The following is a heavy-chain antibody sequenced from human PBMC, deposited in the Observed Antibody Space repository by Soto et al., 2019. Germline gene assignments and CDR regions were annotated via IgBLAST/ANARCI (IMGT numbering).Heavy chain of an antibody. CDR1: GGSFSGYY. V-gene: IGHV4-34*01. J-gene: IGHJ5*02. CDR2: INHSGST. CDR3: ARGRSAVAGRAWFDP. Sequence: QVQLQQWGAGLLKPSETLSLTCAVYGGSFSGYYWSWIRQPPGKGLEWIGEINHSGSTNYNPSLKSRDTISVDTSKNQFSLKLSSVTAADTAVYYCARGRSAVAGRAWFDPWGQGTLVTVSS. D-gene: IGHD6-19*01.